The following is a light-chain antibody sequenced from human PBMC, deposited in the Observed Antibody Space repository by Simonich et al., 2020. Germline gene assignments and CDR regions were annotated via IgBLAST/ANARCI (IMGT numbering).Light chain of an antibody. CDR1: SSDVGGYNY. CDR2: DVR. V-gene: IGLV2-14*01. J-gene: IGLJ2*01. Sequence: QSALTQPASVSGSPGQSITISCTGTSSDVGGYNYVSWYQQHPGKAPKLLIYDVRKRPSGVSNRFSGSKSGNTASLTISGLQAEDEADYDCSSYTSSSTLVFGGGTKLTVL. CDR3: SSYTSSSTLV.